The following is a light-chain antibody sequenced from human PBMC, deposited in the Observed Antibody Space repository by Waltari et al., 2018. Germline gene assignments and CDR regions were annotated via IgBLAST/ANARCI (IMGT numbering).Light chain of an antibody. CDR2: YAS. CDR3: QQRSNWPLT. J-gene: IGKJ4*01. CDR1: QSVSSY. V-gene: IGKV3-11*01. Sequence: ETVLTQSPATLSFSPGASATLSCRASQSVSSYLAWYQQKPGQAPRLLSYYASNRATGIPARFSGSGSGTDFTLTISSLEPEDFAVYYCQQRSNWPLTFGGGTKVEIK.